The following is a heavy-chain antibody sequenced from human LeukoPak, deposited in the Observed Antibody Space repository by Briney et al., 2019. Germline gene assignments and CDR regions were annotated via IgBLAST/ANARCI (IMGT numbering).Heavy chain of an antibody. CDR3: AGGVDTAMATFDY. J-gene: IGHJ4*02. Sequence: GGSLRLSCAASGLTFSSYAMHWVRQAPGKGLEWVAVISYDGSNKYYADSVKGRFTISRDNSKNTLYLQMNSLRAEDTAVYYCAGGVDTAMATFDYWGQGTLVTVSS. V-gene: IGHV3-30-3*01. CDR2: ISYDGSNK. D-gene: IGHD5-18*01. CDR1: GLTFSSYA.